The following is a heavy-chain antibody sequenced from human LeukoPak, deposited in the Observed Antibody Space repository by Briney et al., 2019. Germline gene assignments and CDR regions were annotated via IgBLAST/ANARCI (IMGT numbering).Heavy chain of an antibody. CDR3: ATDGYCSGGSCYSYDN. CDR1: GLTLSNAW. J-gene: IGHJ4*02. CDR2: SKSKTDGGTT. D-gene: IGHD2-15*01. V-gene: IGHV3-15*01. Sequence: GGSLRLSCAASGLTLSNAWVTWVRQAPGKGLEWVGRSKSKTDGGTTDYGAPVKGRFSISRDDSKSTLYLQMNSLKTEDTAVYYCATDGYCSGGSCYSYDNWGQGTLVTVSS.